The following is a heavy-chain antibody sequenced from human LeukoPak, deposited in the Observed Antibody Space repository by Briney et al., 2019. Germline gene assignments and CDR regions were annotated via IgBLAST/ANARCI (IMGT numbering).Heavy chain of an antibody. CDR3: ARLGNCSGGTCCSVGFYFDY. Sequence: SETLSLTCVVSGYSISSGYYWGWIRQPPGKGLEWIGSIYHSGSTYYNPSLKSRVTISVDTSKNQFSLKLSSVTAADTAVYHCARLGNCSGGTCCSVGFYFDYWGRGALVTVSS. V-gene: IGHV4-38-2*01. J-gene: IGHJ4*02. D-gene: IGHD2-15*01. CDR1: GYSISSGYY. CDR2: IYHSGST.